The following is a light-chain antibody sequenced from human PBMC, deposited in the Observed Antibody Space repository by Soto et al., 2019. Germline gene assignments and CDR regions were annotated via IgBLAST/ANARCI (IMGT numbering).Light chain of an antibody. CDR2: AAS. CDR1: QGINTF. J-gene: IGKJ4*01. CDR3: QQTRSFPLT. Sequence: IQLTQSPSSLSASVGDRVTITCRASQGINTFLAWYQQKPGKAPKLLIYAASTLQSGVPSRFSGSGSGTDFTLTITSLQPDDAAVYYCQQTRSFPLTFGGGTKVEI. V-gene: IGKV1-9*01.